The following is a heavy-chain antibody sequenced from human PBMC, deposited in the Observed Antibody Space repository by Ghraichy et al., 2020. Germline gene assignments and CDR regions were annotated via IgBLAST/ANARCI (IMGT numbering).Heavy chain of an antibody. CDR1: GGSISSSSYY. Sequence: SETLSLTCTVFGGSISSSSYYWGWIRQPPGKGLEWIGSIYYSGSTYYNPSLKSRVTISVDTSKNQFSLKLSSVTAADTAVYYCARDWGYCGGDFYLYAFDIWGQGTMVTVSS. CDR3: ARDWGYCGGDFYLYAFDI. V-gene: IGHV4-39*07. D-gene: IGHD2-21*02. J-gene: IGHJ3*02. CDR2: IYYSGST.